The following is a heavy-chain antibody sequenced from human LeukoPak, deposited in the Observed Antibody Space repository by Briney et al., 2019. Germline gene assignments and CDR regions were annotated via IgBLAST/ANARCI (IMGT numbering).Heavy chain of an antibody. J-gene: IGHJ4*02. CDR2: INHSGST. V-gene: IGHV4-34*01. D-gene: IGHD1-26*01. CDR3: ARMGATTYYFDY. Sequence: SETLSLTCAVYGGSFSGYYGSWIRQPPGKGLEWIGEINHSGSTNYNPSLKSRVTISVDTSKNQFSLKLSSVTAADTAVYYCARMGATTYYFDYWGQGTLVTVSS. CDR1: GGSFSGYY.